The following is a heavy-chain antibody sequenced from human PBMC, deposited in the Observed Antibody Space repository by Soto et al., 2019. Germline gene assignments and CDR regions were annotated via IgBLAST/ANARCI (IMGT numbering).Heavy chain of an antibody. Sequence: QVQLVESGGGVVQPGRSLRLSCAASGFSFSEYGIHWVRQAPGKGLEWVAVIWYDGSNMYYADSVQGRFTISRDNSQNTVYLQMSSLRAEDTAVYYCARDRTAFYDWTRYYRKDASDIWGQGTMVTVSS. CDR2: IWYDGSNM. D-gene: IGHD3-3*01. CDR3: ARDRTAFYDWTRYYRKDASDI. V-gene: IGHV3-33*01. CDR1: GFSFSEYG. J-gene: IGHJ3*02.